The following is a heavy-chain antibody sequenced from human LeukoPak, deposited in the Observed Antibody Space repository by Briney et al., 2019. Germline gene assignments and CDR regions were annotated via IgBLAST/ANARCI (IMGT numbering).Heavy chain of an antibody. CDR1: GFDFSTYG. D-gene: IGHD4-17*01. Sequence: GGSLRLSCAASGFDFSTYGMHWVRQAPGKGLEWVAVISYDGSNKYYADPVKGRFTISRDNSKNTLYLQMNSLRAEDTAVYYCAREDTVTCIDYWGQGTLVTVSS. CDR2: ISYDGSNK. V-gene: IGHV3-30*03. J-gene: IGHJ4*02. CDR3: AREDTVTCIDY.